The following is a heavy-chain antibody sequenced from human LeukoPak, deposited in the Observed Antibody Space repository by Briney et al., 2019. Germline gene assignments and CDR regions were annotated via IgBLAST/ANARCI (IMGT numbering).Heavy chain of an antibody. Sequence: ASVKVSCKASGYTFTGYYMHWVRQAPGQGLEWMGWINPNSGGTNYAQKFQGWVTMTRDTSISTVYMELSRLRSDDTAVYYCARVRGFGAPHYGMDVWGKGTTVTVSS. CDR2: INPNSGGT. CDR3: ARVRGFGAPHYGMDV. J-gene: IGHJ6*04. V-gene: IGHV1-2*04. D-gene: IGHD3-10*01. CDR1: GYTFTGYY.